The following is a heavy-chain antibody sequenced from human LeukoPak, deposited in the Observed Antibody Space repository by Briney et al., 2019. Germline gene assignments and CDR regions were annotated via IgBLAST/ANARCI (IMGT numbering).Heavy chain of an antibody. J-gene: IGHJ4*02. Sequence: SETLSLTCTVSGGSMSSYYWSWIRQPPGKGLVWIGYIYYSGSTNYNPSLKSRVTISVDTSKNQFSLKLSSVTAADTAVYYCARVAIFGAPFDYWGQGTLVTVSS. V-gene: IGHV4-59*01. CDR1: GGSMSSYY. CDR2: IYYSGST. D-gene: IGHD3-3*01. CDR3: ARVAIFGAPFDY.